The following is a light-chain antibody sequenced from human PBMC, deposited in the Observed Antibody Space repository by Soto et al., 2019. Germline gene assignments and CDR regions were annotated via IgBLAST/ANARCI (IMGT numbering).Light chain of an antibody. CDR1: QSVSSSF. V-gene: IGKV3-20*01. CDR3: QHYGSSPWT. Sequence: DIVLTQSPGTVSLSPGERATLSCRASQSVSSSFLAWYQQKPGQAPRLHIYGASSRAAGIPDRFSGSGSGTDFTLTISRLEPEDFAVYYCQHYGSSPWTFGQGTKVEIK. CDR2: GAS. J-gene: IGKJ1*01.